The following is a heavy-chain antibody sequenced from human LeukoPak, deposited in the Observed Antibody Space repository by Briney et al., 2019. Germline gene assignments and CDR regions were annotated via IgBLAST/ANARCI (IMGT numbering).Heavy chain of an antibody. CDR1: GFTFTSYN. J-gene: IGHJ4*02. D-gene: IGHD6-25*01. CDR2: ISSISNYI. CDR3: ARGGLQSQRLDLLDS. Sequence: GGSLRLSCAASGFTFTSYNMDWVRQAPGKGLDWLSSISSISNYIYYAESVKGRFTISRDNAKNLLYLQMDSLRAEDMAIYYCARGGLQSQRLDLLDSWGQGVLVTVSS. V-gene: IGHV3-21*01.